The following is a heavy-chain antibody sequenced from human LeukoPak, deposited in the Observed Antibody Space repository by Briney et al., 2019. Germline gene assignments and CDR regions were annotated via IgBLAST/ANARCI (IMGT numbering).Heavy chain of an antibody. D-gene: IGHD7-27*01. J-gene: IGHJ4*02. CDR2: IYTSGST. CDR3: ASRKLGNDY. CDR1: GGSISSGSHY. Sequence: SQTLSLTCTVSGGSISSGSHYWTWIRQPAGKGLEWLGRIYTSGSTNYNPSRKSRLTISVDTSKNQFSLKLSSVTAADTAIYYCASRKLGNDYWGQGTLVTVSS. V-gene: IGHV4-61*02.